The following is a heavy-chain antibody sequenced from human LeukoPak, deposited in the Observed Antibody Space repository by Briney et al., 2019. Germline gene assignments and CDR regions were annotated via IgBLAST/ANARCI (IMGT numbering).Heavy chain of an antibody. CDR1: GGSFSGYY. V-gene: IGHV4-34*01. D-gene: IGHD3-10*01. Sequence: SETLSLTCAVYGGSFSGYYWSWIRQPPGKGLEWIGEINHSGSTNYNPSLKSRVTISVDTSKNQFSLKLSSVTAADTAVYYCAGGRVLLWFGELPYDYWGQGTLVTVSS. CDR3: AGGRVLLWFGELPYDY. CDR2: INHSGST. J-gene: IGHJ4*02.